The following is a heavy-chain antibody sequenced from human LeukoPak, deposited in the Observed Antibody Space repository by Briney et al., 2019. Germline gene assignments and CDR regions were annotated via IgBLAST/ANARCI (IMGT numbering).Heavy chain of an antibody. CDR1: GGSISSTIYY. CDR3: ARHLGGSGSSDAFDI. CDR2: IYYGGKT. D-gene: IGHD3-3*01. Sequence: PSETLSLTCTVSGGSISSTIYYCAWIRQPPGKGLEWIGGIYYGGKTYYNPSLKSRVTTSVDTSKNQFSLKLSSVTAADTAVYYCARHLGGSGSSDAFDIWGQGTMVTVSS. J-gene: IGHJ3*02. V-gene: IGHV4-39*01.